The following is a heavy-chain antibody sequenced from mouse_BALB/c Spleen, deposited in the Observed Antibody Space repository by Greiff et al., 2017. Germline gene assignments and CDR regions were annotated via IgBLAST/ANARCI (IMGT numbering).Heavy chain of an antibody. CDR1: GDSITSGY. D-gene: IGHD1-2*01. Sequence: EVQLVESGPSLVKPSQTLSLTCSVTGDSITSGYWNWIRKFPGNKLEYMGYISYSGSTYYNPSLKSRISITRDTSKNQYYLQLNSVTTEDTATYYCARSLLITTDAMDYWGQGTSVTVSS. CDR3: ARSLLITTDAMDY. J-gene: IGHJ4*01. CDR2: ISYSGST. V-gene: IGHV3-8*02.